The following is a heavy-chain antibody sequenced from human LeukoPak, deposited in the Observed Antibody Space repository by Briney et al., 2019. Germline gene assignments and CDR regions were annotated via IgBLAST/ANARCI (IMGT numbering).Heavy chain of an antibody. CDR1: GFTFSIYP. D-gene: IGHD4-17*01. CDR2: ISSSSNFI. J-gene: IGHJ2*01. Sequence: GSLRLSCAASGFTFSIYPMNWVRQAPGKGLEWVSSISSSSNFIYYADSVKGRFTISRDNAKNSLYLQMNSLRAEDTAVYYCAKDLTVTTYWYFDLWGRGTLVTVSS. V-gene: IGHV3-21*01. CDR3: AKDLTVTTYWYFDL.